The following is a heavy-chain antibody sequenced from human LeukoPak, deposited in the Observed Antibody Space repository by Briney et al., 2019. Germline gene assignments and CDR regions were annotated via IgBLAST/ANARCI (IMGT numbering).Heavy chain of an antibody. CDR1: GGTFSSYA. V-gene: IGHV1-69*06. Sequence: SVKVSCKASGGTFSSYAISWVRQAPGQGLEWMGGIIPIFGTANYAQKFRGRVTITADKSTSTAYMELSSLRSEDTAVYYCARAESYYYYYMDVWGKGTTVTVSS. CDR2: IIPIFGTA. CDR3: ARAESYYYYYMDV. J-gene: IGHJ6*03.